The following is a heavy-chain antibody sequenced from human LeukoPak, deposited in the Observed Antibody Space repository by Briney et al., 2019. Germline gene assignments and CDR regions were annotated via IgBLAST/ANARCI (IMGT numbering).Heavy chain of an antibody. CDR2: IIPLFGIA. Sequence: GASVKVPCKASGGTFSSSAISWVRQAPGQGLEWMGRIIPLFGIANYAQKFRGRVTITADKSTSTAYMELSSLRSEDTAVYYCARVEGLGATTVGFDYWGQGTLVTVSS. CDR1: GGTFSSSA. V-gene: IGHV1-69*04. J-gene: IGHJ4*02. CDR3: ARVEGLGATTVGFDY. D-gene: IGHD1-26*01.